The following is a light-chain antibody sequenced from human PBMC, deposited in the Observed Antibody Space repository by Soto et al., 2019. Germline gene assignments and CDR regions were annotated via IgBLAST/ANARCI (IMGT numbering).Light chain of an antibody. Sequence: DIQMTQSPSSLSASVGDRVTITCRASQSITSHLNWYQQKPGKAPKLLIYAASTLKSGVPSRCTGSGAGTQFTLTISSLQPEDFATYYCQQSYRTPLTFGGGTKVEIK. V-gene: IGKV1-39*01. CDR1: QSITSH. CDR2: AAS. J-gene: IGKJ4*01. CDR3: QQSYRTPLT.